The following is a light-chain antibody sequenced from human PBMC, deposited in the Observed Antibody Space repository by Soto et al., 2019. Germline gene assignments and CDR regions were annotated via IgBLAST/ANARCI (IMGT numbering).Light chain of an antibody. CDR2: AAS. J-gene: IGKJ1*01. CDR3: QQYYSYPCT. Sequence: AIRMTQSPSSLSASTGDIVTITCRASQSVSSYLDWYQQNPGKAPKLLIYAASTLQSGVPSRFSGSESGTDFTRTISCLQSEYFATYYCQQYYSYPCTFGQGTKVEIK. V-gene: IGKV1-8*01. CDR1: QSVSSY.